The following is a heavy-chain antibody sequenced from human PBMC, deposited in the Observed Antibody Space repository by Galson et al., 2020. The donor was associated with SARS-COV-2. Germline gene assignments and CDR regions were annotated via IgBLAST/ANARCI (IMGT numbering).Heavy chain of an antibody. Sequence: SEPLYLTCAVSGNSISRGSYSWHWIRQPPGKALEWLGYISHSGGTYYNPSLKSRVTISGDRSKNQFSLRLSSVTAADTAVYYCARLHYGEYAPEAFDIWGPGTRVTVAS. CDR3: ARLHYGEYAPEAFDI. CDR2: ISHSGGT. CDR1: GNSISRGSYS. D-gene: IGHD4-17*01. J-gene: IGHJ3*02. V-gene: IGHV4-30-2*01.